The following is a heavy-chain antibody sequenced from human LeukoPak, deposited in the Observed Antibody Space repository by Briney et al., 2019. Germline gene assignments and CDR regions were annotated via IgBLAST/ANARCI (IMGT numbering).Heavy chain of an antibody. CDR1: GGSFSGYY. CDR2: IYYSGST. J-gene: IGHJ4*02. V-gene: IGHV4-39*01. D-gene: IGHD3/OR15-3a*01. CDR3: ARQTGSGLFILP. Sequence: SETLSLTCAVYGGSFSGYYWGWIRQPPGKGLEWIGSIYYSGSTYYNPSLKSQVSISIDTSKNQFSLKLTSVTAADTAVYYCARQTGSGLFILPGGQGTLVTVSS.